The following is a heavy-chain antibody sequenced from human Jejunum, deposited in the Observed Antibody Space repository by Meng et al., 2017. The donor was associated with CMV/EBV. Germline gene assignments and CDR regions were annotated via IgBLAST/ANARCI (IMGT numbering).Heavy chain of an antibody. Sequence: SCAGSGFTFSSVAMGWVRQAPGKGLEWVSSIGVTGTNTQYADSVKGRFTSSRDNSKNTLYLQMNSLRAEDTAVYYCAKVLYGSNFFDYWGQGTLVTVSS. CDR2: IGVTGTNT. D-gene: IGHD2/OR15-2a*01. V-gene: IGHV3-23*01. J-gene: IGHJ4*02. CDR1: GFTFSSVA. CDR3: AKVLYGSNFFDY.